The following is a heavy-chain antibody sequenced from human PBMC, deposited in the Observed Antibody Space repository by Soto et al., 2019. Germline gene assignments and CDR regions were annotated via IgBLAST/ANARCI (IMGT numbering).Heavy chain of an antibody. D-gene: IGHD5-12*01. CDR1: GGSISSYY. J-gene: IGHJ4*02. V-gene: IGHV4-59*01. Sequence: QVQLQESGPGLVKPSETLSLTCTVSGGSISSYYWSWIRQPPGKGLEWIGYIYYSGSTNYNPSLKSRVTISVDTSKNQFSLKLSSVTAADTAVYYCARSWEMATDFDYWGQGTLVTVSS. CDR2: IYYSGST. CDR3: ARSWEMATDFDY.